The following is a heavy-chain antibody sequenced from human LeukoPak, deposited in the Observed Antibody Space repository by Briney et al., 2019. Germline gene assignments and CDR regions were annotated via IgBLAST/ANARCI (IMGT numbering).Heavy chain of an antibody. CDR3: ARGGTMVRGVNALGNYGMDV. Sequence: GASVTVSCQASGYSFSTHDINWVRQATGQSLEYMGWVNPNSGNTGYAQNFQGRVTMTRDTSTATAYMELSYLTSDDTAVYYCARGGTMVRGVNALGNYGMDVWGQGTTVTVSS. CDR2: VNPNSGNT. V-gene: IGHV1-8*01. CDR1: GYSFSTHD. J-gene: IGHJ6*02. D-gene: IGHD3-10*01.